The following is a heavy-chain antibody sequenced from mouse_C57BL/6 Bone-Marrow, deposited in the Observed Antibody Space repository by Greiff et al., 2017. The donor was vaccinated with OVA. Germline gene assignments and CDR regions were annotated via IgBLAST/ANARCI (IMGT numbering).Heavy chain of an antibody. CDR3: ARPVYGYDPY. CDR1: GFTFSDYG. CDR2: ISSGSSTI. Sequence: EVHLVESGGGLVKPGGSLKLSCAASGFTFSDYGMHWVRQAPEKGLEWVAYISSGSSTIYYADTVKGRFTISRDNAKNTLFLQMTSLRSEDTAMYYCARPVYGYDPYWGQGTLVTVSA. J-gene: IGHJ3*01. D-gene: IGHD2-2*01. V-gene: IGHV5-17*01.